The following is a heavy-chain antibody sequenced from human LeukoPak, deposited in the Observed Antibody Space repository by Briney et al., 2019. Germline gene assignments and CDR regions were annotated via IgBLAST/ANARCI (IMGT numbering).Heavy chain of an antibody. Sequence: PSETLSLTCTVSGGSISSGGYYWSWIRQPPGKGLEWIGYIYHSGSTYYNPSLKSRVTISVDRSKNQFSLKLSSVTAADTAVYYCARVLWFGESYLYYYYMDVWGKGTTVTVSS. CDR2: IYHSGST. CDR3: ARVLWFGESYLYYYYMDV. CDR1: GGSISSGGYY. J-gene: IGHJ6*03. V-gene: IGHV4-30-2*01. D-gene: IGHD3-10*01.